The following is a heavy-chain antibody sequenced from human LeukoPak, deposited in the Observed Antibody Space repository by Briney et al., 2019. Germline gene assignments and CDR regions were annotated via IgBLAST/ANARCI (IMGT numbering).Heavy chain of an antibody. J-gene: IGHJ3*02. CDR1: GYTFTNYG. D-gene: IGHD2-2*01. V-gene: IGHV1-18*01. CDR3: ASSYCSSTSCYVWDAFDI. Sequence: GASVKVSCKASGYTFTNYGINWVRQAPGQGLEWMGWISTYNGDTNYAQKLQDRVTMTTDTSTSTAYMELRSLRSDDTAVYYCASSYCSSTSCYVWDAFDIWGQGTMVTVSS. CDR2: ISTYNGDT.